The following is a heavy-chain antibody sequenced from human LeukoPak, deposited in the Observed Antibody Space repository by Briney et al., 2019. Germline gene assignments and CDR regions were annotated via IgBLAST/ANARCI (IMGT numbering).Heavy chain of an antibody. CDR1: GFTFSNYN. CDR3: AREVRGYSGYGDY. D-gene: IGHD5-12*01. CDR2: ISSDGYTI. J-gene: IGHJ4*02. Sequence: QPGGSLRLSCAASGFTFSNYNMNWVRQAPGKGLEWVSYISSDGYTIFYADSVQGRFTISRDNAKNSLFLQMNSLRAEDTAMYYCAREVRGYSGYGDYWGQGTLVTVSS. V-gene: IGHV3-48*01.